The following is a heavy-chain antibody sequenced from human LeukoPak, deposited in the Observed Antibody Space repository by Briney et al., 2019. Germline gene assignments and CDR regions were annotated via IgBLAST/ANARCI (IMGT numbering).Heavy chain of an antibody. D-gene: IGHD2-15*01. J-gene: IGHJ5*02. CDR1: GGSISSYY. V-gene: IGHV4-59*01. CDR2: IYYSGST. CDR3: ARAQNEGYCSDGSCDAWFDP. Sequence: KPSETLSLTCTVSGGSISSYYWSWIRQPPGKGLEWIGYIYYSGSTNYNPSLKSRVTISVDTSKNQFSLKLSSVTAADTAVYYCARAQNEGYCSDGSCDAWFDPWGQGTLVTVSS.